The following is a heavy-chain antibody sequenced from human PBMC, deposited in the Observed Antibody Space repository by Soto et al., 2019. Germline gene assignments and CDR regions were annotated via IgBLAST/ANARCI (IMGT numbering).Heavy chain of an antibody. Sequence: SVKVSCKASGGTFSSYAISWVRQAPGQGLEWMGGIIPIFGTANYAQKFQGRVTITADKSTSTAYMELSSLRSEDTAVYYCARGIAAAGTFIWFDTWGQGTLVTVSS. CDR3: ARGIAAAGTFIWFDT. D-gene: IGHD6-13*01. CDR1: GGTFSSYA. J-gene: IGHJ5*02. CDR2: IIPIFGTA. V-gene: IGHV1-69*06.